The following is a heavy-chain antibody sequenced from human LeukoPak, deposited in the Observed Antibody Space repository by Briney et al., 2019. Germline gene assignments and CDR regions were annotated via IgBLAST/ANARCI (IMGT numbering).Heavy chain of an antibody. CDR2: IYYSGST. Sequence: SQTLPLTCNVSGGSISSGGYYWSWIRQHPGKGLEWIGYIYYSGSTYYNPSLKSRVTISVDTSKNQFSLELNSVTAADTAVYYCARDRTGYYIFDYWGRGTLVTVSS. CDR3: ARDRTGYYIFDY. D-gene: IGHD3-9*01. V-gene: IGHV4-31*02. CDR1: GGSISSGGYY. J-gene: IGHJ4*02.